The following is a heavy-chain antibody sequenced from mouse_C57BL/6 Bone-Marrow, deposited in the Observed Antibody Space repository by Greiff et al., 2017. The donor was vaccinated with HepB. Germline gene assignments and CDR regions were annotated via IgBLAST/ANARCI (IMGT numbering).Heavy chain of an antibody. J-gene: IGHJ3*01. CDR2: INPGSGGT. Sequence: LQQSGAELVRPGTSVKVSCKASGYAFTNYLIEWVKQRPGQGLEWIGVINPGSGGTNYNEKFKGKATLTADKSSSTAYMQLSSLTSEDSAVYFCARGEIYYGYDGFAYWGQGTLVTVSA. D-gene: IGHD2-2*01. V-gene: IGHV1-54*01. CDR3: ARGEIYYGYDGFAY. CDR1: GYAFTNYL.